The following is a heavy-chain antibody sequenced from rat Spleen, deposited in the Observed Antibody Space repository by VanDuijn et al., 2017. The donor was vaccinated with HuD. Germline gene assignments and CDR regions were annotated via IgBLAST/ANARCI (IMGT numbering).Heavy chain of an antibody. CDR1: GFTFSNHD. Sequence: EVQLVESGGGLVQPGRSLKLSCAASGFTFSNHDMAWVRQAPTKGLEWVASISPSGGSTYYRDSVKGRLTVSRDDAKSTLYLQMDSLRSEDTATYYCARQDVMDAWGQGASVTVSS. J-gene: IGHJ4*01. CDR2: ISPSGGST. CDR3: ARQDVMDA. V-gene: IGHV5-25*01.